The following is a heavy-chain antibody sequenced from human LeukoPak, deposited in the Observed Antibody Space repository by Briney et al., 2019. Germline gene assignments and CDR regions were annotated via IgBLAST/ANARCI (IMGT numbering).Heavy chain of an antibody. Sequence: GESLKISCKGSGYSFTSYWIGWVRQMPGKGLEWMGIIYPGDSDTRYSPSFQGQVTISADKSISTAYLQWSSLKASDTAMYYCARRAFSMVRGKGAFDIWGQGTMVTVSS. CDR1: GYSFTSYW. CDR2: IYPGDSDT. J-gene: IGHJ3*02. D-gene: IGHD3-10*01. CDR3: ARRAFSMVRGKGAFDI. V-gene: IGHV5-51*01.